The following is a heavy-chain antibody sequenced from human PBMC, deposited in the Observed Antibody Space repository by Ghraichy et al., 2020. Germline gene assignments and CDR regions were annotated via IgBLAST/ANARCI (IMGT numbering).Heavy chain of an antibody. CDR3: AKVHSSGWYQVKSGPFDY. Sequence: GGSLRLSCAASGFTFSNYAMSWVRQAPGKGLECVSSISGSGISTYYADSVKGRFTISRDNSKNTLYLQMNSVRSEDTALYYCAKVHSSGWYQVKSGPFDYWGQGILATVSS. J-gene: IGHJ4*02. D-gene: IGHD6-19*01. CDR1: GFTFSNYA. V-gene: IGHV3-23*01. CDR2: ISGSGIST.